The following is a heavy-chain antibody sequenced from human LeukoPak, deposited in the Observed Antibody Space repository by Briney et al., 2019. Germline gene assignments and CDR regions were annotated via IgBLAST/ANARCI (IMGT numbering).Heavy chain of an antibody. Sequence: PGGSLSLSCAVSGFTHSASGMHWLRHPPEKGREWVSYISHDKSIIHYAHSVKARFTISKDKVTHPLFLQLSSLIVDDTSVYFCVTDWPVWWGRGTLVTVSS. CDR1: GFTHSASG. J-gene: IGHJ4*02. CDR2: ISHDKSII. D-gene: IGHD3-16*01. CDR3: VTDWPVW. V-gene: IGHV3-48*01.